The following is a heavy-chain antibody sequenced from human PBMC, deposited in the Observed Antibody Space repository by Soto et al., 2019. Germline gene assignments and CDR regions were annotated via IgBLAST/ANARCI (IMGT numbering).Heavy chain of an antibody. D-gene: IGHD6-19*01. Sequence: PSETLSLTCTVSGGPISSYYWSWIRQPPGKGLEWIGYIYYSGSTNYNPSLKSRVTISVDTSKNQFSLKLSPVTAADTAVYYCARGPPRLGFDYRCQGTLVTVSS. CDR2: IYYSGST. J-gene: IGHJ4*02. V-gene: IGHV4-59*01. CDR1: GGPISSYY. CDR3: ARGPPRLGFDY.